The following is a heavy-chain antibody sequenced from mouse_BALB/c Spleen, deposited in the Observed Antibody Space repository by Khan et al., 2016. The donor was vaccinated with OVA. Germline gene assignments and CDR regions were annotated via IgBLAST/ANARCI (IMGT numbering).Heavy chain of an antibody. V-gene: IGHV1-63*02. J-gene: IGHJ4*01. CDR2: IYPGSGNT. CDR3: AIPYEYGSSYDTMDA. D-gene: IGHD1-1*01. Sequence: QVQLQQSGAELVRPGTSVKMSCKAAGYTFTKYWIGWVKQRPGHGLEWIGDIYPGSGNTNYHARFKGRATLTSDTSSSPAYMHLSSLTSADSAISYCAIPYEYGSSYDTMDAWGQGTSVTVSS. CDR1: GYTFTKYW.